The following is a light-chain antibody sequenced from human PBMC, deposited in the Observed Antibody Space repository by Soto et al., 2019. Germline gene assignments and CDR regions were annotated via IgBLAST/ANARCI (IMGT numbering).Light chain of an antibody. J-gene: IGKJ4*01. Sequence: DIQMTQSPPSLSSSVGDRVTITFRASQSISTYLNWYQQKPGRAPRLLIHAASSLQGGVPLRFSGSGSGTDFTLTISSLQPEDFTTYYCQQTYSAPLTFGGGTKVDIK. CDR1: QSISTY. V-gene: IGKV1-39*01. CDR2: AAS. CDR3: QQTYSAPLT.